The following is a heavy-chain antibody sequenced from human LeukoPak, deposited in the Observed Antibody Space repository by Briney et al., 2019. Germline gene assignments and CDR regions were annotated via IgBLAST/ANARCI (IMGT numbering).Heavy chain of an antibody. D-gene: IGHD4-17*01. CDR1: GYNFTSYW. V-gene: IGHV5-51*01. CDR3: ARRAVTTGYFDY. J-gene: IGHJ4*02. CDR2: IYPGDFDT. Sequence: GESLKISGKGSGYNFTSYWIAWVRQMPGKGLEWMGIIYPGDFDTRYSPSFQGQVTISADKSISTAYLQWSSLKASYTAVYYCARRAVTTGYFDYWGQGSLVTVSS.